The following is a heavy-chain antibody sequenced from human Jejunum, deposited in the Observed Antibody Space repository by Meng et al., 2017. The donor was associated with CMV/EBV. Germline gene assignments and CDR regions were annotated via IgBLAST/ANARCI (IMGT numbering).Heavy chain of an antibody. CDR3: AASSSSWYQNWFDP. D-gene: IGHD6-13*01. CDR1: GYTFTSYG. CDR2: ISGYNGNT. Sequence: QVQLVQAGAGVKKPGASVKVSCKASGYTFTSYGISWVRQAPGQGLEWMGWISGYNGNTNYAQKLQGRVTMTTDTSTSTAYMELRSLRSDDTAVYYCAASSSSWYQNWFDPWGQGTLVTVSS. V-gene: IGHV1-18*01. J-gene: IGHJ5*02.